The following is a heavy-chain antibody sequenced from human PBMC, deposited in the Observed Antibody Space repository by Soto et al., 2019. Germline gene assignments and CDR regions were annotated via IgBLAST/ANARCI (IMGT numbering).Heavy chain of an antibody. CDR2: INHSGST. CDR1: GGSFSGYY. V-gene: IGHV4-34*01. CDR3: GRGFWVTIGGVVIPNYYYDGMDV. J-gene: IGHJ6*02. D-gene: IGHD3-3*01. Sequence: SETLSLTCDGYGGSFSGYYWSWLRQPPGKGLEWIGEINHSGSTNYNPSLESRVTIPVDTSKNQFSLKLSSVTAADTAVYYCGRGFWVTIGGVVIPNYYYDGMDVWGQETRVAVSS.